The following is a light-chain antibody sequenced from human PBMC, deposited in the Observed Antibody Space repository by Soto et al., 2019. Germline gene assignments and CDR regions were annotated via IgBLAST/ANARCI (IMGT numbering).Light chain of an antibody. CDR3: QQSHGIPYT. Sequence: DIQMTQSPSSLSASVGDRVTITCRAGQTISSYLHWYQQKPGKAPKLLIYAASSLQSGVPSRFSGSGSGTDFTLTISSLQPEDFATYYCQQSHGIPYTFGQGTKLEIK. CDR1: QTISSY. J-gene: IGKJ2*01. V-gene: IGKV1-39*01. CDR2: AAS.